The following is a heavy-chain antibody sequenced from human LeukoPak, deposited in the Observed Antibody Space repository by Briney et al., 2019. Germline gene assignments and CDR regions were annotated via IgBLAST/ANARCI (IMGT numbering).Heavy chain of an antibody. D-gene: IGHD4-17*01. V-gene: IGHV3-53*01. CDR3: ARGGYGDPYYFDY. CDR1: GFTVSSNY. CDR2: IYSGGST. Sequence: PGGSLRLSCAAFGFTVSSNYMSWVRQAPGKGLEWVSVIYSGGSTYYADSVKGRFTISRDNSKNTLYLQMNSLRAEDTAVYYCARGGYGDPYYFDYWGQGTPVTVSS. J-gene: IGHJ4*02.